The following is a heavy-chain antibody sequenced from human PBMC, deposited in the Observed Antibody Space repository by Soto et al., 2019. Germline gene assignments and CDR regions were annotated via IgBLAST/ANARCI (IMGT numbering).Heavy chain of an antibody. CDR1: GLSFSPYD. CDR3: VTERKGYFDP. J-gene: IGHJ5*02. CDR2: LTGSGDDT. V-gene: IGHV3-23*01. D-gene: IGHD2-15*01. Sequence: PGGSLRLSCVASGLSFSPYDMNWVRQAPGKGLEWVAGLTGSGDDTYYADSVKGRFTISRVNSKNILYLQMNNLRVDDTALYYCVTERKGYFDPWGQGTLVTVSS.